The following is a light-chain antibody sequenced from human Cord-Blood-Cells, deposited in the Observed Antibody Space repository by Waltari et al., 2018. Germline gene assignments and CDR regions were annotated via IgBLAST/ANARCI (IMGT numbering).Light chain of an antibody. Sequence: DIVMTQSPLSLPVTPGEPASISCRPSQSLLHSKGYNYLDWYLQKPGQSPQLLIYLGSNRASGVPDRFSGSGSGTDFTLKISRVEAEDVGVYYCMQALQTAYTFGQGTKLEIK. V-gene: IGKV2-28*01. CDR3: MQALQTAYT. CDR1: QSLLHSKGYNY. CDR2: LGS. J-gene: IGKJ2*01.